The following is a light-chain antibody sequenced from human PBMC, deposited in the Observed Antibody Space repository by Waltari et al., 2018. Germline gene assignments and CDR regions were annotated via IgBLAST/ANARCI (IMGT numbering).Light chain of an antibody. CDR3: QQYDTSPAT. CDR1: QRLQVAS. CDR2: GAL. Sequence: IVLTQSPGTLSLSPGEKATLSCRASQRLQVASVAWYQQKSGQAPRPLIYGALYRAADIPDRFSGSGSGTDFTLTITRLEPDDFAVYYCQQYDTSPATFGQGTKVEMK. J-gene: IGKJ2*01. V-gene: IGKV3-20*01.